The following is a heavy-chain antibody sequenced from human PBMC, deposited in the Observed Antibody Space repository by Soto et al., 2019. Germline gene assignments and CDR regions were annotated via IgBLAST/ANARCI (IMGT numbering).Heavy chain of an antibody. CDR2: ISGSGGST. CDR3: AKSAYCSGGSCYSGWFDP. Sequence: EVQLVESGEGLVQPGGSLRLSCAASGFTFSSYWMSWVRQAPGKGLEWVSAISGSGGSTYYADSVKGRFTISRDNSKNTLYLQMNSLRAEDTAVYYCAKSAYCSGGSCYSGWFDPWGQGTLVTVSS. J-gene: IGHJ5*02. CDR1: GFTFSSYW. D-gene: IGHD2-15*01. V-gene: IGHV3-23*04.